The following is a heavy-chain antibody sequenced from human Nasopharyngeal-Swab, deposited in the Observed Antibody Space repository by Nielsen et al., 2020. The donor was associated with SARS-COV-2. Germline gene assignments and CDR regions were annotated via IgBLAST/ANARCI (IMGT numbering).Heavy chain of an antibody. CDR1: GYSISSGYY. V-gene: IGHV4-38-2*02. J-gene: IGHJ4*02. Sequence: SETLSLTCPVSGYSISSGYYWGWTRQPPGKWLEWIGSIYHSGSTYYNPSLKSRVTISVDTSKNQFSLKLSSVTAADTAVYYCARVGARDYVWGSYRPNPGGYWGQGTLVTVSS. CDR3: ARVGARDYVWGSYRPNPGGY. D-gene: IGHD3-16*02. CDR2: IYHSGST.